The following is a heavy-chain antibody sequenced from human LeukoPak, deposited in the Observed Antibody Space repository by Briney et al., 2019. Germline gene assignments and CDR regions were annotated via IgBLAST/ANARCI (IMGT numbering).Heavy chain of an antibody. CDR1: GGSISSYY. D-gene: IGHD6-19*01. J-gene: IGHJ4*02. CDR2: IYMTGST. CDR3: ERGVVVAGLRYYFDS. Sequence: SETLSLTCTVSGGSISSYYWSWIRQPAGKGREWIGRIYMTGSTKYSPSLESRLTMSLDTSKDQFYLKMTSVTAADTAVYYCERGVVVAGLRYYFDSWGQGSPVSVSS. V-gene: IGHV4-4*07.